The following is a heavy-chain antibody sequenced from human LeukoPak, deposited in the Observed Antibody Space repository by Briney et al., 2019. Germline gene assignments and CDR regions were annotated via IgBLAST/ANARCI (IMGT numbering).Heavy chain of an antibody. D-gene: IGHD3-22*01. J-gene: IGHJ4*02. Sequence: PSQTLSLTCTVSGGSISSGGYYWSCIRQPPGKGLECIGYIYHSGSTYYNPSLKSRVTISVDRSKNQFSLKLSSVTAADTAVYYCASFFPYDSSGLTPRYYFDYWGQGTLVTVSS. CDR1: GGSISSGGYY. CDR3: ASFFPYDSSGLTPRYYFDY. V-gene: IGHV4-30-2*01. CDR2: IYHSGST.